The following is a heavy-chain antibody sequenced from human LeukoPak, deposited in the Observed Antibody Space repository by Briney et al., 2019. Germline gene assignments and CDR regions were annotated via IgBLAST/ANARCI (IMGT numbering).Heavy chain of an antibody. Sequence: SETLSLTCAVYGGSFSGYYWSWIRQPPGKGLEWIGEINHSGGTNYNPSLKSRVTISVDTSKNQFSLKLSSVTAADTAVYYCATGIAAAGTGIDYWGQGTLVTASS. CDR2: INHSGGT. CDR3: ATGIAAAGTGIDY. D-gene: IGHD6-13*01. V-gene: IGHV4-34*01. J-gene: IGHJ4*02. CDR1: GGSFSGYY.